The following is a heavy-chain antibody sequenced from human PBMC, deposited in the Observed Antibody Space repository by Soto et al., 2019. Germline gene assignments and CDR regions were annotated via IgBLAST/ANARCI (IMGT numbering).Heavy chain of an antibody. CDR2: IWYDGSNK. Sequence: QVQLVESGGGVVQPGRSLRLSCAASGFTFSSYGMHWVRQAPGKGLEWVAVIWYDGSNKYYADSVKGRFTISRDNSKNTLYLQMHSLRAEDTAVYYCARDGPYYDSSEPSLDYWGQGTLVTVSS. J-gene: IGHJ4*02. D-gene: IGHD3-22*01. CDR1: GFTFSSYG. CDR3: ARDGPYYDSSEPSLDY. V-gene: IGHV3-33*01.